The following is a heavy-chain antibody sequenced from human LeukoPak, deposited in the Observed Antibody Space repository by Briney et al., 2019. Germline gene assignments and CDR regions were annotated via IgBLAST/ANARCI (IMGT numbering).Heavy chain of an antibody. D-gene: IGHD2-2*01. CDR1: GFTFSSYA. CDR3: AKDGGYIVVVPAAPRSDY. CDR2: ISGSGGST. J-gene: IGHJ4*02. V-gene: IGHV3-23*01. Sequence: GRSLRLSCAASGFTFSSYAMSWVRQAPGKGLEWVSAISGSGGSTYYADSVKGRFTISRDNSKNTLYLQMNSLRAEDTAVYYCAKDGGYIVVVPAAPRSDYWGQGTLVTVSS.